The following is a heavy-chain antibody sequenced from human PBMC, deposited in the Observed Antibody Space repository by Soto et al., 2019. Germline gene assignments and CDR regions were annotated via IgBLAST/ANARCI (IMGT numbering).Heavy chain of an antibody. CDR2: ISYSGST. Sequence: SETLSLTCTVSGVSISSPDSFWSWIRQSPGEDLEWIGFISYSGSTSYDPSLKSRVAISLDTSKNQFSLEVTSVTAADTAIYYWARMTSVNSYYFDYWGQGTLVTVS. V-gene: IGHV4-30-4*01. CDR3: ARMTSVNSYYFDY. J-gene: IGHJ4*02. CDR1: GVSISSPDSF. D-gene: IGHD4-17*01.